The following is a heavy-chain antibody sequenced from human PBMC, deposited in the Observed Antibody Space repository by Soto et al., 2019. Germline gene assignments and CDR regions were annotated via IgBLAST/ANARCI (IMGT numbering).Heavy chain of an antibody. CDR3: ARDQYSSSWYDYYYYGMDV. CDR1: GFTFSSYG. V-gene: IGHV3-33*01. D-gene: IGHD6-13*01. Sequence: QVRLVESGGGVVQPGRSLRLSCAASGFTFSSYGMHWVRQAPGKGLEWVAVIWYDGSNKYYADSVKGRFTISRDNSKNTLYLQMNSLRAEDTAVYYCARDQYSSSWYDYYYYGMDVWGQGTTVTVSS. CDR2: IWYDGSNK. J-gene: IGHJ6*02.